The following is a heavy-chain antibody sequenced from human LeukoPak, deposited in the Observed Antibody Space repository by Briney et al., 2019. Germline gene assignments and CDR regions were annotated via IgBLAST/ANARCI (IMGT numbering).Heavy chain of an antibody. V-gene: IGHV1-46*01. CDR3: ARVTSRSGSYLYFQH. J-gene: IGHJ1*01. Sequence: GASVKVSCKASGYTFTIHWVRQAPGQGLEWMGIINPSGGSTSYAQKFQGRVTITADESTSTAYMELSSLRSEDTAVYYCARVTSRSGSYLYFQHWGQGTLVTVSS. CDR1: GYTFT. CDR2: INPSGGST. D-gene: IGHD1-26*01.